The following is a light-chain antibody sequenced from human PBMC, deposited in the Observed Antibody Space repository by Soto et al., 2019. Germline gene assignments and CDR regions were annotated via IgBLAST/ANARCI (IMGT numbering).Light chain of an antibody. J-gene: IGKJ1*01. Sequence: ILLTQSPAALSVAPDGRATLPFRPSQRVGSKLARLQQKPSQAPRLLIYEVSSRATGIPTRFSGSGSGTEFTLTINNLQAEDFAFYYCQQYSVWWTLGQGTKVDIK. CDR2: EVS. CDR3: QQYSVWWT. V-gene: IGKV3-15*01. CDR1: QRVGSK.